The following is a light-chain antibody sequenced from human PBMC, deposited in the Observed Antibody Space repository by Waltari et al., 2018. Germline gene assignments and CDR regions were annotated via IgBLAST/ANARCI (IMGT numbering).Light chain of an antibody. Sequence: DIQMTQSPSSLSASVGDRVTITCRASQSISSYLNWYQQKPGNAPKLLIYGASRLQSGVPSRFSGSGSGTDVTFTISSLQPEDFATYDCQQSYSTPYTFGQGTKLEIK. CDR3: QQSYSTPYT. J-gene: IGKJ2*01. CDR2: GAS. CDR1: QSISSY. V-gene: IGKV1-39*01.